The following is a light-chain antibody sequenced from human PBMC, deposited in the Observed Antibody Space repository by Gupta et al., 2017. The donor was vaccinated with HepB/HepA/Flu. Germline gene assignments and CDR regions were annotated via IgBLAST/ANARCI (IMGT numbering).Light chain of an antibody. CDR3: NMKAGGGRVV. J-gene: IGLJ3*02. V-gene: IGLV8-61*01. CDR2: NTN. Sequence: QTVVTQDPSFSVSPGGTVTLTCGLNSGSVSTNSYPGWYKQNQGPAPRTPMVNTNIRFSGAPERGAGSVLGTKDATTLTGDEAKDEAEDEYNMKAGGGRVVFGGGTKLTVL. CDR1: SGSVSTNSY.